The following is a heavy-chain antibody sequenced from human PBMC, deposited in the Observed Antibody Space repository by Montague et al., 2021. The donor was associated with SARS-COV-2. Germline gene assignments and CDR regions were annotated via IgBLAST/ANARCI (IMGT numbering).Heavy chain of an antibody. CDR2: FYVGGTT. D-gene: IGHD3-10*01. CDR3: ARGPLLWFGESPLYDVFHL. CDR1: GASISTSLYY. Sequence: TLSLTCTVSGASISTSLYYWSWVRQPAGKGLEYIGRFYVGGTTNYNPSLQSRVSMSADTSKNQFSLELTSVTASDSAIYYCARGPLLWFGESPLYDVFHLWGQGTMVTVSS. J-gene: IGHJ3*01. V-gene: IGHV4-61*02.